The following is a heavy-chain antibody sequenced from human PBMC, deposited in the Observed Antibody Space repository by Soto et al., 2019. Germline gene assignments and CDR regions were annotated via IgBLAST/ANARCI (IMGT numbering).Heavy chain of an antibody. CDR1: GGSVSSGSYY. CDR3: ARVDHRGYFAILTDY. J-gene: IGHJ4*02. CDR2: IYDSVNT. D-gene: IGHD3-9*01. Sequence: PSETLSLTCTVSGGSVSSGSYYWSWIRQHPGKGLEWIGHIYDSVNTYYSPSLRSRVTISADMSKNQFSLNLRSVTAADTAVYYCARVDHRGYFAILTDYWGQGTLVTVS. V-gene: IGHV4-31*03.